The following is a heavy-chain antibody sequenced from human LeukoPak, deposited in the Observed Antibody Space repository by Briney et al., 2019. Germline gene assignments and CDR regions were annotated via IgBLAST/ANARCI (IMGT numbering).Heavy chain of an antibody. CDR3: ARDRAIDIRAYDI. V-gene: IGHV3-7*01. J-gene: IGHJ3*02. CDR1: GFTFSRYW. CDR2: IKQDGSEK. Sequence: GGSLRLSCAASGFTFSRYWMSWVRQAPGKGLEWVANIKQDGSEKYYVDSVKGRFTISRDNAKNSLYLQMNSLRAEDTAMYFCARDRAIDIRAYDIWGQGTMVTVSS. D-gene: IGHD5-12*01.